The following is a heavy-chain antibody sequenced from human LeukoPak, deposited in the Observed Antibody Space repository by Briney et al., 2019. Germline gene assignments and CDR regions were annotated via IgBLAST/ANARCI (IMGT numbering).Heavy chain of an antibody. D-gene: IGHD3-10*01. J-gene: IGHJ4*02. V-gene: IGHV4-34*01. Sequence: SETLSLTCAVYGVSFSGYYWSWLRQPPGKGLEWIGEINHSGSTNYNPSLKSRVTISVDTSKNQFSLKLSSVTAADTAVYYCAREALLWFGESPFDYWGQGTLVTVSS. CDR1: GVSFSGYY. CDR2: INHSGST. CDR3: AREALLWFGESPFDY.